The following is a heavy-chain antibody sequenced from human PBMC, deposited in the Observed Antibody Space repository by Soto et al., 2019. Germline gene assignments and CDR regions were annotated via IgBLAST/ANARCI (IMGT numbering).Heavy chain of an antibody. V-gene: IGHV3-30-3*01. CDR1: LFNCSSYA. D-gene: IGHD1-26*01. J-gene: IGHJ6*02. CDR3: AREGSYSNYGMDV. CDR2: ISYGGSNK. Sequence: RSLSCAAFLFNCSSYARRWVRQAPGKGLEWVAVISYGGSNKYYADSVKGRFTISRDNSKNTLYLQMNSLRAEDTAVYYCAREGSYSNYGMDVWGQGTTVTVSS.